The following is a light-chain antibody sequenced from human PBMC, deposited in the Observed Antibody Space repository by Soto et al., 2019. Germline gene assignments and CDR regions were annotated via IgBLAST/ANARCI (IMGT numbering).Light chain of an antibody. Sequence: DIVMTQAPLSLPVTPGEPASISCRSSHSLLDSDGYNYLDWYLQKPGQSPRLLIYLGSNRASGVTDRFSGSGSGTDFTLKISRVGAEDVGVYYCMQALETPLTFGGGTKVEIK. J-gene: IGKJ4*01. V-gene: IGKV2-28*01. CDR2: LGS. CDR1: HSLLDSDGYNY. CDR3: MQALETPLT.